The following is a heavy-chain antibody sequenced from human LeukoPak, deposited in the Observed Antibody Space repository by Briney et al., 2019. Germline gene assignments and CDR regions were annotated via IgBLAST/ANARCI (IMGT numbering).Heavy chain of an antibody. Sequence: GGSLRLSCAASGFTFSSYSMNWVRQAPGKGLEWVSSISSSGSYIYYADSVKGRFTISRDNAKNSLYLQMNSLRAEDTAVYYCARDERSLGAFDIWGQGTMVTVSS. V-gene: IGHV3-21*01. CDR2: ISSSGSYI. CDR3: ARDERSLGAFDI. J-gene: IGHJ3*02. CDR1: GFTFSSYS.